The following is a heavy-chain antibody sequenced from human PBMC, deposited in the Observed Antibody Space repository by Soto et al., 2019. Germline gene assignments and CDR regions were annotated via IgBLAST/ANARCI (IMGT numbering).Heavy chain of an antibody. CDR1: GFTFSSYA. V-gene: IGHV3-30-3*01. CDR2: ISYDGNNK. CDR3: ARDAYKGYWRGVRCYYGELDY. J-gene: IGHJ4*02. D-gene: IGHD2-15*01. Sequence: QVQLVESGGGVVQPGRSLRLSCAASGFTFSSYALHWVRQAPGKGLEWVAVISYDGNNKYYADSVKGRFTISRDNSKNTLYLQMNSLRPEDTAVYYGARDAYKGYWRGVRCYYGELDYWGQGTLVTVSS.